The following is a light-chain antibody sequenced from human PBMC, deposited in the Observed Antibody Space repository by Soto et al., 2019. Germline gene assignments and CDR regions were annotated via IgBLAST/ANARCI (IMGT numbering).Light chain of an antibody. V-gene: IGKV1-5*01. CDR2: DAS. J-gene: IGKJ1*01. Sequence: IQMTQSPSTLSASVGDRVTITCRASQTITMWMAWYQQKPGKAPKLLIYDASTLESGVPSRFSGSRSGTEFTLTISSLQPDDFATYYCQQYNSYSWTFGQGTKVDI. CDR1: QTITMW. CDR3: QQYNSYSWT.